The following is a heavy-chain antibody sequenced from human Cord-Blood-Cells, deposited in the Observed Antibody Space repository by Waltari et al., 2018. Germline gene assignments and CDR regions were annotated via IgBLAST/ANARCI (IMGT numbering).Heavy chain of an antibody. CDR2: IYHSGSN. CDR3: ASLVDYYDSSGYSDAFDI. CDR1: GGSISSSNW. Sequence: QVQLQESGPGLVKPSGTLSLTCAVSGGSISSSNWWSWVRQPPGKGLEWIGEIYHSGSNNYNPSLKSRVTISVDKSKNQFSLKLSSVTAADTAVYYCASLVDYYDSSGYSDAFDIWGQGTMVTVSS. V-gene: IGHV4-4*02. D-gene: IGHD3-22*01. J-gene: IGHJ3*02.